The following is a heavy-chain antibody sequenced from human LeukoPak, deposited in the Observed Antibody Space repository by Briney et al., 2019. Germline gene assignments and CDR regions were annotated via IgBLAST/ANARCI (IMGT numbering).Heavy chain of an antibody. CDR1: GLILSSYA. D-gene: IGHD5-18*01. CDR3: ARGLGYSYGYGIDY. V-gene: IGHV3-33*01. Sequence: GRSLTPACAADGLILSSYAMHWVRQAPGKGPEWVAFIWYDGSNKYYAESVEGRFTISRDNSQNTLYLQMNSLRAEDTAVYSCARGLGYSYGYGIDYWGQGTLVIASS. CDR2: IWYDGSNK. J-gene: IGHJ4*02.